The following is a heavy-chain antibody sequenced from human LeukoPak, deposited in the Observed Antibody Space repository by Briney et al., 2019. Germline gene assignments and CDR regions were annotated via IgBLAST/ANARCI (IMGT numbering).Heavy chain of an antibody. CDR1: GYTFTSYA. CDR2: SSAYNGDT. CDR3: ARGVGSAFDY. Sequence: GPVKVSCKASGYTFTSYAMHWVRQAPGQGLEWMGWSSAYNGDTSYAQKFQGRVTMTTDTSTSTAYMELRSLTSDDTAMYYCARGVGSAFDYWGQGTLVTVSS. V-gene: IGHV1-18*01. D-gene: IGHD1-26*01. J-gene: IGHJ4*02.